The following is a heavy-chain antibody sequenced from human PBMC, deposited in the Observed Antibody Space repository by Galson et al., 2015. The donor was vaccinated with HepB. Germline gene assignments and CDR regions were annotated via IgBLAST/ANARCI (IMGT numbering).Heavy chain of an antibody. Sequence: SLRLSCAASGFTFSSYAMSWVRQAPGKGLEWVSAISGSGGSTYYADSVKGRFTISRDNSKNTLYLQMNSLRAEDTAVYYCAKKNGDYVRRPLDYWGQGTLVTVSS. V-gene: IGHV3-23*01. D-gene: IGHD4-17*01. CDR1: GFTFSSYA. CDR3: AKKNGDYVRRPLDY. J-gene: IGHJ4*02. CDR2: ISGSGGST.